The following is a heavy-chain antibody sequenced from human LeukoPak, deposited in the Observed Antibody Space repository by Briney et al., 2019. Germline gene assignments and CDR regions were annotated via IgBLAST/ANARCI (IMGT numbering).Heavy chain of an antibody. D-gene: IGHD3-16*02. V-gene: IGHV4-31*03. Sequence: SETLSLTCTVSGGSINSADSYWSWIRQHSGKGLEWIGYIFYTGSTYYNPSLKGRLGISIDTSKNQFSLNLNSVTAADTAVYYCARGDVWGSYPLHYWGQGILVTVSS. CDR3: ARGDVWGSYPLHY. J-gene: IGHJ4*02. CDR1: GGSINSADSY. CDR2: IFYTGST.